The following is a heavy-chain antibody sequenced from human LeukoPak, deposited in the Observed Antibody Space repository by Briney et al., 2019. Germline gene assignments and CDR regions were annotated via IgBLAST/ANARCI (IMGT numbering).Heavy chain of an antibody. CDR2: IDGDGTTT. J-gene: IGHJ4*02. CDR1: GFTFSNYW. D-gene: IGHD2/OR15-2a*01. Sequence: PGESLRLSCAASGFTFSNYWKHWGRQTPGKGLEWLSRIDGDGTTTNYTDSVKGRFTISRDKAKNTLYLQMTSLRAGDAAVYYCARDLLSGFVPCAYWGQGTLVTVSS. V-gene: IGHV3-74*01. CDR3: ARDLLSGFVPCAY.